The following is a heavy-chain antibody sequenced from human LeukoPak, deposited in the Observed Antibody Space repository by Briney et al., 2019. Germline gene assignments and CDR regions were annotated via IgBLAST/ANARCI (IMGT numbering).Heavy chain of an antibody. CDR3: ARDYGSGSYYSPFDY. J-gene: IGHJ4*02. D-gene: IGHD3-10*01. CDR1: GGSISSYY. V-gene: IGHV4-4*07. CDR2: IYTSGST. Sequence: SETLSLTCTVSGGSISSYYWSWIRQPAGKALEWIGRIYTSGSTNYNPSLKSRVTMSVDTSKNQFSLKLSSVTAADTAVYYCARDYGSGSYYSPFDYWGQGTLVTVSS.